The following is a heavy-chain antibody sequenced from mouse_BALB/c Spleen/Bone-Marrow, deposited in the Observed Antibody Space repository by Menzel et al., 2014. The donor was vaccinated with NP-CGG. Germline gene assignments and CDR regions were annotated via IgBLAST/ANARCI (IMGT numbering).Heavy chain of an antibody. Sequence: EVQLVESGPELVKPGASVKISCKASGYTFTDYNMHWVKQSHGKSLEWIGYIYPYNGGTGYNQKFKSKATLAVDNSSSTAYMGLRSLTSEDSAVYYCTRREYGSYGYAMDYWGQGTSVTVAS. V-gene: IGHV1S29*02. CDR1: GYTFTDYN. CDR2: IYPYNGGT. J-gene: IGHJ4*01. D-gene: IGHD2-10*02. CDR3: TRREYGSYGYAMDY.